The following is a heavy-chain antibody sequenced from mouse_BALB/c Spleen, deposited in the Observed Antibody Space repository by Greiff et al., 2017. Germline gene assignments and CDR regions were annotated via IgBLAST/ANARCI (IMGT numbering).Heavy chain of an antibody. V-gene: IGHV14-1*02. CDR2: IDPENGNT. CDR3: ARAEGWFAY. Sequence: EVLLQQSGAELVRPGALVKLSCKASGFNIKDYYMHWVKQRPEQGLEWIGWIDPENGNTIYDPKFQGKASITAATSSNTAYLQLSSLTSEDTAVYYCARAEGWFAYWGQGTLVTVSA. CDR1: GFNIKDYY. J-gene: IGHJ3*01.